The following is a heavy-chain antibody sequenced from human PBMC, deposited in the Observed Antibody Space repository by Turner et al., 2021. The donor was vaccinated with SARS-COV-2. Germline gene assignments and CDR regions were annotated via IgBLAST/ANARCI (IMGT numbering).Heavy chain of an antibody. CDR2: IIPSFGTA. J-gene: IGHJ4*02. CDR1: GGTVSSYA. D-gene: IGHD3-10*01. CDR3: ARVTSFSGSGTYSTY. V-gene: IGHV1-69*01. Sequence: QVQLVQSGAEVKQPGSSVKVSCKASGGTVSSYAIIWVRQAPGQGLEWMGGIIPSFGTANYAQKFQGRVTITADESTSTAYMELSSLRSEDTAVYYCARVTSFSGSGTYSTYWGQGTLVTVSS.